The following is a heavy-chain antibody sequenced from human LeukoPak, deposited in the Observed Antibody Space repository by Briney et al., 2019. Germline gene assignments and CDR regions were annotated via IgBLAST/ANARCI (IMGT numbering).Heavy chain of an antibody. Sequence: SETLSLTCTVSGGSISPYYWSWIRQPPGEGLEWIGYISYTGSTIYNPSLKSRVTISIDTSENHFSLELSFVTAADTAVYYCARVGHIAAAGTYDYWGQGTLVTVSS. CDR2: ISYTGST. D-gene: IGHD6-13*01. CDR1: GGSISPYY. V-gene: IGHV4-59*08. CDR3: ARVGHIAAAGTYDY. J-gene: IGHJ4*02.